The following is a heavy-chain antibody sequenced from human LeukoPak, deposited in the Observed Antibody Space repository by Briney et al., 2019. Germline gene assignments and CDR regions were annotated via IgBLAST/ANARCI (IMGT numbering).Heavy chain of an antibody. CDR3: ARLVRGPDY. V-gene: IGHV4-38-2*02. CDR2: IYHSGST. D-gene: IGHD3-10*01. J-gene: IGHJ4*02. CDR1: GYSISSGYY. Sequence: PSETLSLTCTVSGYSISSGYYWGWIRQPPGKGLEWIGSIYHSGSTYYNPSLKSRVTISVDTSKNQFSLKLSSVTAADTAVYYCARLVRGPDYWGQGTLVTVSS.